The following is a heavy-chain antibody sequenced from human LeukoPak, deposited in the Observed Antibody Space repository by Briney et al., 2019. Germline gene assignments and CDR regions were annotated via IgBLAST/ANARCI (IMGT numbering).Heavy chain of an antibody. V-gene: IGHV4-59*08. J-gene: IGHJ6*02. D-gene: IGHD2-15*01. Sequence: PSETLSHTCTVSGGSISSYYWSWIRQPPGQGLEWIGYIYYSGSTNYNPSLKSRVTISVDTSKNQFSLKLSSVTAADTAVYYCARHGHCSGGSCYPWYYGMDVWGQGTTVTVSS. CDR3: ARHGHCSGGSCYPWYYGMDV. CDR1: GGSISSYY. CDR2: IYYSGST.